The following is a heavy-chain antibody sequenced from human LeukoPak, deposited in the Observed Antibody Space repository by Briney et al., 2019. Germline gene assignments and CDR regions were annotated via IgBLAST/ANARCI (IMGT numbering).Heavy chain of an antibody. D-gene: IGHD3-22*01. V-gene: IGHV5-10-1*01. J-gene: IGHJ3*01. CDR1: GSRFTSYW. Sequence: GASLKISCKGSGSRFTSYWISWLRQMPGKGLEWMGRIDPSDSYHSYSPAFQGHVTISDDKSLSTAYLQWSSLKASDSAMYYCARHYSDSRVDAFDVWGQGTMVTVSA. CDR3: ARHYSDSRVDAFDV. CDR2: IDPSDSYH.